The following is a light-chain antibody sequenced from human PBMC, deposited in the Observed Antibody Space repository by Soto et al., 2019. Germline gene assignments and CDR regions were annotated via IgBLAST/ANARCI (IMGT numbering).Light chain of an antibody. CDR2: RNN. Sequence: QSVLTQPPSASGTPGQRVTISCSGSSSNIGSNYVYWYQQLPGTAPKLLIYRNNQRPSGVPDRFSGSKSGTSASLAISGLRSEDEAYYYCAAWDDSLSGRWVFGGGTKLTVL. CDR1: SSNIGSNY. V-gene: IGLV1-47*01. CDR3: AAWDDSLSGRWV. J-gene: IGLJ3*02.